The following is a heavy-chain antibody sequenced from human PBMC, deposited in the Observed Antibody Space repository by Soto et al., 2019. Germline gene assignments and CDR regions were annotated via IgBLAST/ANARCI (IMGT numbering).Heavy chain of an antibody. D-gene: IGHD2-2*01. J-gene: IGHJ5*02. CDR1: GFTFASYP. CDR2: ISGRAGNT. V-gene: IGHV3-23*01. Sequence: XGSLRLCCAASGFTFASYPMTWVRQAPGKGLEWVSVISGRAGNTYYADSVKGRFTISRDNSKNTLYLYMSSLRAEDTALYYCAKDRYCSSTSCSSLNAWGQGTLVTVSS. CDR3: AKDRYCSSTSCSSLNA.